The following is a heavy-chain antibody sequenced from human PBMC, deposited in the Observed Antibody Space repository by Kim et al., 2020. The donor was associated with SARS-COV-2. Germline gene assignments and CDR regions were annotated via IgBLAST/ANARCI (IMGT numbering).Heavy chain of an antibody. CDR3: ARAYSGYDSFDY. V-gene: IGHV3-30*03. CDR2: TSYDGSNE. D-gene: IGHD5-12*01. J-gene: IGHJ4*02. Sequence: GSLRLSCTASGFSLSGYVMHWVRQAPGKGLEWVAVTSYDGSNEYYADSVKGRFTISRDNSRHTLYLQMNSVKTEDTAIYYCARAYSGYDSFDYWGQGTPVTVSS. CDR1: GFSLSGYV.